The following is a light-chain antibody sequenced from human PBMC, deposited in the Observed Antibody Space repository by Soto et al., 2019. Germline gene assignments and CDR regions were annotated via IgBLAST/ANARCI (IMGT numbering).Light chain of an antibody. CDR3: SSYTTRNTEA. J-gene: IGLJ1*01. CDR1: SSDVGAFNY. V-gene: IGLV2-14*03. Sequence: HSVLTQAASVSGSPGQSSTISCIRTSSDVGAFNYVSWYQHHPGKAPKLIIYDVTDRPSGVSNRFSASKSGNTASLTISGLQAEDEADYYCSSYTTRNTEAFGTGTKVTVL. CDR2: DVT.